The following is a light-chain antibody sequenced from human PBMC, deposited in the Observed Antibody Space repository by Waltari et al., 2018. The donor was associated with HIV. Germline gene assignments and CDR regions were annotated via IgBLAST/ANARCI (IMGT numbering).Light chain of an antibody. CDR3: AAWDDSVNGPV. J-gene: IGLJ2*01. Sequence: QSVLTHAPSASATSAQTGTIPSSRRAANIETNPVNWNQHLPGTAPKLFLNSSNQRHSGVPARFPGSKAGTSASLAISGLQSEDEADYYCAAWDDSVNGPVFGGGTKLTVL. CDR2: SSN. V-gene: IGLV1-44*01. CDR1: AANIETNP.